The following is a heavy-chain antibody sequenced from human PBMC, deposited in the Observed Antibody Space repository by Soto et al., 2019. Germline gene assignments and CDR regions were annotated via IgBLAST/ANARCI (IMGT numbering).Heavy chain of an antibody. CDR1: GVTFGNYA. Sequence: GGSLRLSCAASGVTFGNYARHWVRQAPGKGLEWVAVVSHDGRNTHYADSVKGRFTISRDSSKNTVSLEMTSLRAEDTAVYYCAKGGRQWLVTSDFNYWGQGALVTVSS. CDR3: AKGGRQWLVTSDFNY. V-gene: IGHV3-30*18. J-gene: IGHJ4*02. CDR2: VSHDGRNT. D-gene: IGHD6-19*01.